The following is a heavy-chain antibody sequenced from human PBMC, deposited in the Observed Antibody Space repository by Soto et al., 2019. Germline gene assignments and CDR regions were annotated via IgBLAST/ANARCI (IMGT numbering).Heavy chain of an antibody. D-gene: IGHD3-22*01. J-gene: IGHJ4*02. CDR2: IYYSGST. CDR3: ARKPPFGIVVN. V-gene: IGHV4-39*01. CDR1: AGSVSRSKKY. Sequence: SESRAGTCALFAGSVSRSKKYWGWLRQPPGKGLEWIGSIYYSGSTYYNPSLKSRVTISVDTSKNQFSLKLSSVTAADTAVYYCARKPPFGIVVNWGQGTLVTVSS.